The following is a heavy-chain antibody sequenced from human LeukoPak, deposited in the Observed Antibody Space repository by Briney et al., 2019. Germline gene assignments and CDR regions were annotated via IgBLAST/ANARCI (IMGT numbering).Heavy chain of an antibody. CDR3: ARDLRYSYGLFHYYGMDV. V-gene: IGHV3-53*05. CDR2: IYSGGST. CDR1: GFTVSSNY. J-gene: IGHJ6*02. D-gene: IGHD5-18*01. Sequence: GGSLRLSCAASGFTVSSNYMSWVRQAPGKGLEWVSVIYSGGSTYYADSVKGRFTISRDNSKNTLYLQMNSLRAEDTAVYYCARDLRYSYGLFHYYGMDVWGQGTTVTVSS.